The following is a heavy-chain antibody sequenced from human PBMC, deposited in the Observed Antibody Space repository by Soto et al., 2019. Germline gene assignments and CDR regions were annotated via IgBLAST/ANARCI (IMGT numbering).Heavy chain of an antibody. CDR3: AREGTINPAFDY. D-gene: IGHD3-9*01. V-gene: IGHV3-33*01. Sequence: VGSLRLSCAASGFTFSSYGMHWVRQAPGKGLEWVAVIWYGGSNKYYADSVKGRFTISRDNSKNTLYLQMNSLRAEDTAVYYCAREGTINPAFDYWGQGTLVTVSS. J-gene: IGHJ4*02. CDR1: GFTFSSYG. CDR2: IWYGGSNK.